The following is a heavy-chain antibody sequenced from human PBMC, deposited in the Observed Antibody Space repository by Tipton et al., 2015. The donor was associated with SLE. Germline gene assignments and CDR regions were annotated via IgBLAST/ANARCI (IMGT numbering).Heavy chain of an antibody. Sequence: GSLRLSCAASGFIFSNYNMNWVRQAPGKGLEWVSSIDSSGSYKYYLDSLKGRFTISRDNAENSLYLQMNSLRAEDTGVYYCARHDTNYGRNWFDPWGQGTLVTVSS. D-gene: IGHD2-8*01. CDR3: ARHDTNYGRNWFDP. V-gene: IGHV3-21*03. CDR1: GFIFSNYN. CDR2: IDSSGSYK. J-gene: IGHJ5*02.